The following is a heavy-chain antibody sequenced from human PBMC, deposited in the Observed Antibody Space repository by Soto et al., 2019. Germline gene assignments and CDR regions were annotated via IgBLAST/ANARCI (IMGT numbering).Heavy chain of an antibody. CDR3: AKAWAYCCGDTQDY. Sequence: EVQLLESGGGLVQPGGSLRLSCAASGFAFSNSAMNWVRQAPGKGLEWVSSISGNSGGTYYADSVKGRFTISRDNSKNTLYLQMNTLRAEDTALYYCAKAWAYCCGDTQDYWGQGTLVTVSS. D-gene: IGHD4-17*01. V-gene: IGHV3-23*01. CDR1: GFAFSNSA. CDR2: ISGNSGGT. J-gene: IGHJ4*02.